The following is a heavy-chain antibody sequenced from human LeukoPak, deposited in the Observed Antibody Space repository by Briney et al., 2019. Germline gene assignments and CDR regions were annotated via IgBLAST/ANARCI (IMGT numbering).Heavy chain of an antibody. Sequence: SETLSLTCTLSGDSISTYYWSWIRQPPGKGLEWIGYIYYSGSTTYNPSLKSRLTISGDWSKKQFSLKLSSVTAADTAVYYCAGEHSGGYRFDYWGQGTLVTVSS. CDR1: GDSISTYY. V-gene: IGHV4-59*01. J-gene: IGHJ4*02. D-gene: IGHD3-22*01. CDR3: AGEHSGGYRFDY. CDR2: IYYSGST.